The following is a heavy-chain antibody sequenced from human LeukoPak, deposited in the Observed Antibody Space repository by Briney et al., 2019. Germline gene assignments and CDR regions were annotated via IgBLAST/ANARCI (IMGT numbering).Heavy chain of an antibody. D-gene: IGHD6-19*01. Sequence: PGGSLRLSCAASGFTFSTYWMHWVRHVPGEGLVWFSRINSDGSTTTNADSVTGRFTVSRDNAKNTLYLQMNRLRAEGTALYYCARVGGPGWYVYWGQGTLVSVST. J-gene: IGHJ4*02. CDR3: ARVGGPGWYVY. CDR2: INSDGSTT. CDR1: GFTFSTYW. V-gene: IGHV3-74*03.